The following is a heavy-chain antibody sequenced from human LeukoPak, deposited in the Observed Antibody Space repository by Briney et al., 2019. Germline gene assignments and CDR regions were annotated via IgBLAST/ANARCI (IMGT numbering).Heavy chain of an antibody. J-gene: IGHJ4*02. D-gene: IGHD2-2*03. CDR3: ARGRSGYCSTTSCSRPPDY. CDR2: ISGSGGST. CDR1: GFTFSSHA. Sequence: GGSLRLSCAASGFTFSSHAMSWVRQAPGKGLEWVSAISGSGGSTYYADSVKGRFTISRDNSKNSLYLQMNSLRAEDTAVYFCARGRSGYCSTTSCSRPPDYWGQGTLVTVSS. V-gene: IGHV3-23*01.